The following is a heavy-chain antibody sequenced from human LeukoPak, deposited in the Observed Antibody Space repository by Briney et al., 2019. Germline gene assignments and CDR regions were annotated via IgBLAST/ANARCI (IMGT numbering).Heavy chain of an antibody. CDR3: ARHQYSGSYYPY. CDR1: GGSISSYY. CDR2: IYSSGST. V-gene: IGHV4-4*07. J-gene: IGHJ4*02. D-gene: IGHD1-26*01. Sequence: PSETLSLTCTVSGGSISSYYWSWIRQPAGKGLEWIGRIYSSGSTNYNPSLKSRVTMSVDASKNQFSLKLISVTAADTAVYYCARHQYSGSYYPYWGQGTLVTVSS.